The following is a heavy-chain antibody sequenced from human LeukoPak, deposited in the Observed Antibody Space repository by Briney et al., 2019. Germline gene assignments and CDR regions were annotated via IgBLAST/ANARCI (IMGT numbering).Heavy chain of an antibody. CDR1: GFTFSSYA. V-gene: IGHV3-23*01. D-gene: IGHD3-3*01. CDR3: AKARSGYYQFDY. J-gene: IGHJ4*02. Sequence: GGSLRLSCVASGFTFSSYAMNWVRQAPGKGLEWVSLITGSGGSTYYTDSLKGRFTISRDNSKNTLYLQMNSLRAEDTAVYFCAKARSGYYQFDYWGQGTLVTVSS. CDR2: ITGSGGST.